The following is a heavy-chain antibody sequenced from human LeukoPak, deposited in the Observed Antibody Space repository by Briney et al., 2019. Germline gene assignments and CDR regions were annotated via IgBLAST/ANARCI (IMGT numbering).Heavy chain of an antibody. Sequence: ASVKVSCKASGYTFTDYYMHWVRQAPGQGLEWMGWINPNSGGRNYAQKFQGRVTMTRDTSISTAYMELSSLRSDDTAVYYCAEQDQGTSFAYWGQGTLVTVSS. CDR2: INPNSGGR. J-gene: IGHJ4*02. CDR1: GYTFTDYY. D-gene: IGHD2-15*01. CDR3: AEQDQGTSFAY. V-gene: IGHV1-2*02.